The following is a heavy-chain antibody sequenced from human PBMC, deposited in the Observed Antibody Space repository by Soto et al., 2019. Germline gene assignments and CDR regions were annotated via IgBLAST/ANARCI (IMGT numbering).Heavy chain of an antibody. D-gene: IGHD1-26*01. Sequence: QVQLQESGPGLVKPSQTLSLTCTVSGGSISSGDYYWNWIRQSPGKGLEWIGYIYYSGSTNYNPSLKSRLAISRDTFKNQVSLKLTSVTAADTAVYYCARLGKALDIWGQGTMVTVSS. CDR3: ARLGKALDI. J-gene: IGHJ3*02. V-gene: IGHV4-30-4*01. CDR2: IYYSGST. CDR1: GGSISSGDYY.